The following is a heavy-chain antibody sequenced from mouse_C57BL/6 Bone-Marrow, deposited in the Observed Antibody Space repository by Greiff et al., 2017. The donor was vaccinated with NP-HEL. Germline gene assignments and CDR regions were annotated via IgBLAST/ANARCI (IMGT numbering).Heavy chain of an antibody. V-gene: IGHV1-69*01. CDR2: IDPSDSYT. J-gene: IGHJ2*01. CDR3: VRRDYYYGSSYDYFDY. CDR1: GYTFTSYW. Sequence: VQLQQPGAELVMPGASVKLSCKASGYTFTSYWMHWVKQRPGQGLEWIGEIDPSDSYTNYNQKFKGKSTLTVDKSSSTAYMQLSSLTSEDSAVYYGVRRDYYYGSSYDYFDYWGQGTTLTVSS. D-gene: IGHD1-1*01.